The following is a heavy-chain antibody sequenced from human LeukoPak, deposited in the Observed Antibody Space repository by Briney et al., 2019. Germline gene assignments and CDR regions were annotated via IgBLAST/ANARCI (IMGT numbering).Heavy chain of an antibody. CDR2: ISGSGGST. CDR1: GFTFSNYA. CDR3: AKNSGSYDLHY. J-gene: IGHJ4*02. V-gene: IGHV3-23*01. Sequence: GGSLRLSCGASGFTFSNYAMSWVRQAPGKGLEWVSAISGSGGSTYYADSVKGRFTISRDNSKNTLYLQINSLRAEDTAVYYCAKNSGSYDLHYWGQGTLVTVSS. D-gene: IGHD1-26*01.